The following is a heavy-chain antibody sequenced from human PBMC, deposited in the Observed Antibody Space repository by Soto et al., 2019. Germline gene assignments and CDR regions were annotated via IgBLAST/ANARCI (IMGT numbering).Heavy chain of an antibody. CDR3: ARLRGSVVVLKAYYFDY. V-gene: IGHV4-59*08. Sequence: SETLSLTCTVSGGSISSYYWSWIRQPPGKGLEWIGYIYYSGSTNYNPSLKSRVTISVDTSKNQFSLKLSSVTAADTAVYYCARLRGSVVVLKAYYFDYWGQGTRVTVSS. J-gene: IGHJ4*02. CDR2: IYYSGST. CDR1: GGSISSYY. D-gene: IGHD2-15*01.